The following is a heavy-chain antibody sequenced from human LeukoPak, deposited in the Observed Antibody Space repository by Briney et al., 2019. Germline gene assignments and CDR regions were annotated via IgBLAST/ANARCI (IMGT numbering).Heavy chain of an antibody. D-gene: IGHD5-24*01. CDR2: ISAYNGNT. Sequence: ASVKVSCKASGYTFTSYGISWVRQAPGQGLEWMGWISAYNGNTIYAQKFQGRVTITADESTSTAYMELSSLRSEDTAVYYCAREMATTRGCDYWGQGTLVTVSS. CDR1: GYTFTSYG. CDR3: AREMATTRGCDY. J-gene: IGHJ4*02. V-gene: IGHV1-18*01.